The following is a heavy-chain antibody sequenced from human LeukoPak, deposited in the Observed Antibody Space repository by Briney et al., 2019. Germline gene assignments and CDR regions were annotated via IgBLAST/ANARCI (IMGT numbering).Heavy chain of an antibody. CDR1: GGSISSSNW. CDR2: IYHSGST. D-gene: IGHD2-21*01. J-gene: IGHJ3*02. Sequence: SETLSLTCAVSGGSISSSNWWSWVRQPPGKGLEWIGEIYHSGSTNYNPSLKSRVTISVDKSKNQFSLKLSSVTAADTAVYYCARQCGDCYPGRAFDIWGQGTMVTVSS. CDR3: ARQCGDCYPGRAFDI. V-gene: IGHV4-4*02.